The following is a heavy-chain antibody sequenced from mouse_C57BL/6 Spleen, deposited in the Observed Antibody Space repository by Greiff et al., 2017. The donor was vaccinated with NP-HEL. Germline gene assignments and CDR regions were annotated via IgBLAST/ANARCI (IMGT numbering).Heavy chain of an antibody. V-gene: IGHV1-52*01. Sequence: QVQLQQPGAELVRPGSSVKLSCKASGYTFTSYWMHWVKQRPIQGLEWIGNIDPSDSETHYNQKFKDKATLTVDKSSSTAYMQLSSLTSEDSAVYYCARGFDGYYEGFAYWGQGTLVTVSA. J-gene: IGHJ3*01. CDR1: GYTFTSYW. CDR3: ARGFDGYYEGFAY. CDR2: IDPSDSET. D-gene: IGHD2-3*01.